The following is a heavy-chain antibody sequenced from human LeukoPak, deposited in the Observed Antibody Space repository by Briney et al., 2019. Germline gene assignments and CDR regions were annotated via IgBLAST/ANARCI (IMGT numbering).Heavy chain of an antibody. D-gene: IGHD6-6*01. CDR1: GFTFSSYA. CDR2: ISYDGSNK. V-gene: IGHV3-30*04. Sequence: PGGSQRLSCAASGFTFSSYAMHWVRQAPGKGLEWVAVISYDGSNKYYADSVKGRFTISRDNSKNTLYLQMNSLRAEDTAVYYCARVYSSASSYYYCLDACGKGTTVTLS. CDR3: ARVYSSASSYYYCLDA. J-gene: IGHJ6*03.